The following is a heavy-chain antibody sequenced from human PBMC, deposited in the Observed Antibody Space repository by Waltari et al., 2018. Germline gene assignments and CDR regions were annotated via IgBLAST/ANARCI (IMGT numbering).Heavy chain of an antibody. Sequence: EVQLVESGGGLVQPGGSLRLSCAASGFTFSSYEMNWVRQAPGKGLEWVSYISSSGSTIYYADAVKGRFTISRDNAKNSLYLQMNSLRAEDTAVYYCARDFGSGWPSYYYYGMDVWGQGTTVTVSS. CDR3: ARDFGSGWPSYYYYGMDV. D-gene: IGHD6-19*01. CDR2: ISSSGSTI. V-gene: IGHV3-48*03. J-gene: IGHJ6*02. CDR1: GFTFSSYE.